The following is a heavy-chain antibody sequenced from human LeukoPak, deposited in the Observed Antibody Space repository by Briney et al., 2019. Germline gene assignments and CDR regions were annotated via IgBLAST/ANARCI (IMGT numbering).Heavy chain of an antibody. D-gene: IGHD2-21*02. J-gene: IGHJ5*02. CDR1: GSIFTSYW. V-gene: IGHV5-51*01. CDR3: ARRYCGGDCPYGWFDP. CDR2: IYPGDSDT. Sequence: HGASLQISCKGSGSIFTSYWIGWGRQLPGKGLEWMGIIYPGDSDTRYSPSFQGQVTISADKSISTAYLQWSSLKASDTAMYYCARRYCGGDCPYGWFDPWGQGTLVTVSS.